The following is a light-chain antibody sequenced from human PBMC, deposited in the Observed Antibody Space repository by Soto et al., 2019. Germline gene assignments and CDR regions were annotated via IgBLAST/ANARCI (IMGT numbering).Light chain of an antibody. CDR1: QSVSSY. V-gene: IGKV3-11*01. CDR2: DAS. CDR3: QQRSSWPRALT. Sequence: EIVLTQSPATLSLSPGERATLSRRASQSVSSYLAWYQQKPGQAPRLLIYDASNRATGIPARFSGSGSGTDFTLTISSLEPEDFAVYYCQQRSSWPRALTFGGGTKVDIK. J-gene: IGKJ4*01.